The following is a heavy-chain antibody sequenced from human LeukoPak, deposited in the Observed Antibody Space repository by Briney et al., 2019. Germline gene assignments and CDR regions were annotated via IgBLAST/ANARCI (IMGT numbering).Heavy chain of an antibody. CDR3: AKDMVAWNDYGGNLGDY. V-gene: IGHV3-9*01. D-gene: IGHD4-23*01. CDR1: GFTFDDYA. CDR2: ISWNSGSI. J-gene: IGHJ4*02. Sequence: GGSLRLSCAASGFTFDDYAMHWVRQAPGKGLEWVSGISWNSGSIGYADSVKGRFTISRDNAKNSLYLQMNSLRAEDTALYYCAKDMVAWNDYGGNLGDYWGQGTLVTVSS.